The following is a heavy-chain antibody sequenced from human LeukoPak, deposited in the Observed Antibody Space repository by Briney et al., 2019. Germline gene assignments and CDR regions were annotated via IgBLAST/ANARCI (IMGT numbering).Heavy chain of an antibody. D-gene: IGHD2-15*01. J-gene: IGHJ4*02. CDR1: GGSIGSYY. Sequence: PSETLSLTCTVSGGSIGSYYWSWIRQPPGKGLEWIGYIYYSGSTNYNPSLKSRVTISVDTSKNQFSLKLSSVTAADTAVYYCARAIRYCSGGSCYSVIDYWGQGTLVTVSS. CDR3: ARAIRYCSGGSCYSVIDY. V-gene: IGHV4-59*01. CDR2: IYYSGST.